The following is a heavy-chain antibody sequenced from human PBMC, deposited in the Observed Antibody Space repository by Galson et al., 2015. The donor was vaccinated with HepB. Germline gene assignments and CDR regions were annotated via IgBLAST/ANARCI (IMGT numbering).Heavy chain of an antibody. Sequence: SLRLSCAASGFSLSAYNMNWVRQAPGKGLEWVSSISGSTYIYYKASVQGRFTISRDTAENSVYLQMNSLRGEDTAVYYCARDSGSYDVLTGYSSYFDLWGPGTLVTVSS. J-gene: IGHJ4*02. CDR1: GFSLSAYN. CDR2: ISGSTYI. D-gene: IGHD3-9*01. CDR3: ARDSGSYDVLTGYSSYFDL. V-gene: IGHV3-69-1*01.